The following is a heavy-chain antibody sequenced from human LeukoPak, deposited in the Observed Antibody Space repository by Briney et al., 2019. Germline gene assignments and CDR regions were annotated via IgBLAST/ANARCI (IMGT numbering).Heavy chain of an antibody. CDR2: IYYSGST. CDR1: GGSISSSRYY. CDR3: ARLKIRDGAYYYDFWSGYHYYFDY. V-gene: IGHV4-39*01. Sequence: SETLSLTCSVSGGSISSSRYYWGWIRQPPGKGLEWLGSIYYSGSTYYNPSLKSRVTISVYTSKNQFSLKLSSVTAAYTAVYYCARLKIRDGAYYYDFWSGYHYYFDYWGQGTLVTVSS. J-gene: IGHJ4*02. D-gene: IGHD3-3*01.